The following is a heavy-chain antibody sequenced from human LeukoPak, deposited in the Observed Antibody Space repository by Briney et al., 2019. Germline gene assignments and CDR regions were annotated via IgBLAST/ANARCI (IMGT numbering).Heavy chain of an antibody. CDR1: GFTFSNYA. V-gene: IGHV3-23*01. Sequence: GGSLRLSCAASGFTFSNYAMTWVRQAPGKGLEWVSSISNSGGSTYYADSVKGRFTISRDDAKKTLYLQMNSLRAEDTAVYYCAKIVDPWGQGTLVTVSS. CDR3: AKIVDP. CDR2: ISNSGGST. D-gene: IGHD2-21*01. J-gene: IGHJ5*02.